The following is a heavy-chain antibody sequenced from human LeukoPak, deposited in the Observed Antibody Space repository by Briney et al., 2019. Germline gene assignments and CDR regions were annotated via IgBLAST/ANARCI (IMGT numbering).Heavy chain of an antibody. V-gene: IGHV4-34*01. CDR1: GGSFSGYY. J-gene: IGHJ4*02. D-gene: IGHD1-26*01. CDR3: ARDRSGSVSFDY. CDR2: IYHSGST. Sequence: PSETLSLTCAVYGGSFSGYYWSWIRQPPGKGLEWIGSIYHSGSTYYNPSLKSRVTISVDTSKNQFSLKLSSVTAADTAVYYCARDRSGSVSFDYWGQGTLVTVSS.